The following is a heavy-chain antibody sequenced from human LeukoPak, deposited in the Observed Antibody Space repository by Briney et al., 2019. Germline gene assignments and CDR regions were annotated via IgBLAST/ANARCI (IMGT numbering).Heavy chain of an antibody. J-gene: IGHJ5*02. Sequence: PSETLSLTCTVSGGSISSYYWSWIRQHPGKGLEWIGYIYYSGSTYYNPSLKSRVTISVDTSKNQFSLKLSSVTAADTAVYYCARAVVPAAKRGYNWFDPWGQGTLVTVSS. CDR3: ARAVVPAAKRGYNWFDP. CDR2: IYYSGST. V-gene: IGHV4-59*06. CDR1: GGSISSYY. D-gene: IGHD2-2*01.